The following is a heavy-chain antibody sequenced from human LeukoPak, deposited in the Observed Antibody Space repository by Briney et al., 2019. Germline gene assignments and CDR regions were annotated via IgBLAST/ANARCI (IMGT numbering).Heavy chain of an antibody. CDR1: GFNFSTYW. D-gene: IGHD6-13*01. J-gene: IGHJ2*01. Sequence: PGGSLRLSCTASGFNFSTYWMTWVRHVPGKGLEWVANIKEDGSEIYYVDAVKGRFSISRDNAKNSLYLQMNSLRAGDTAVYYCARAAYSSTWYSRYFDLWGRGTLVTVSS. V-gene: IGHV3-7*01. CDR2: IKEDGSEI. CDR3: ARAAYSSTWYSRYFDL.